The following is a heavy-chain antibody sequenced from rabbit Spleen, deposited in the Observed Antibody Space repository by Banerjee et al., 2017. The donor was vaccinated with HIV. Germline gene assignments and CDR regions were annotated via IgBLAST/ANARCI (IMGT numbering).Heavy chain of an antibody. CDR2: IYSSSGST. D-gene: IGHD7-1*01. Sequence: QEQLVESGGGLVKPEGSLTLTCKASGVAFSDKDVMCWVRQAPGKGLEWIACIYSSSGSTYYASWAKGRLTTSKTSSTTVTLQVTSLTAADMATYFCAGVPGSSDGLGLWGQGTLVTVS. V-gene: IGHV1S45*01. J-gene: IGHJ4*01. CDR3: AGVPGSSDGLGL. CDR1: GVAFSDKDV.